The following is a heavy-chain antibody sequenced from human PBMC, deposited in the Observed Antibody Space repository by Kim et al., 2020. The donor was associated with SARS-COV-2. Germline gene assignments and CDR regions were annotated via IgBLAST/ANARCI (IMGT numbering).Heavy chain of an antibody. V-gene: IGHV3-33*06. CDR3: AKDLRGGYGMDV. J-gene: IGHJ6*02. D-gene: IGHD3-10*01. Sequence: YYADSVKGRFTIARDNSKNTLYLQMNSLRAEDTAVYYCAKDLRGGYGMDVWGQGTTVTVSS.